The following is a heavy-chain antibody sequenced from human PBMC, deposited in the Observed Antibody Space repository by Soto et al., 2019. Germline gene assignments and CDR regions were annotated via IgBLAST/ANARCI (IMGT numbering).Heavy chain of an antibody. CDR3: ARGLKYCSGGTCPHTEYFQH. CDR1: GGSFSDYY. V-gene: IGHV4-34*01. CDR2: IYHSGST. J-gene: IGHJ1*01. D-gene: IGHD2-15*01. Sequence: SETLSLTCAVYGGSFSDYYWSWIRQPPGKGLEWIGEIYHSGSTNYNPSLKSRVTISVDTSKKQFSLKLTSVTAADTAVYYCARGLKYCSGGTCPHTEYFQHWGQGTLVTVSS.